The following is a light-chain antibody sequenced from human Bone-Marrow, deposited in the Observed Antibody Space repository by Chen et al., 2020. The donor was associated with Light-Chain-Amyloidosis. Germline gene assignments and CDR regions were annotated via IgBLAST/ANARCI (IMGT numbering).Light chain of an antibody. V-gene: IGLV3-21*02. CDR3: QVWDRSSDRPV. CDR1: NIGSTS. Sequence: SYVLTQPSSVSVAPGHTATIACGGNNIGSTSVHWYQQTPGQAPLLVVYDDSDRPSGIPERLSGSNSGNTATLTISRGEAGDEADYYCQVWDRSSDRPVFGGGKKLTVL. CDR2: DDS. J-gene: IGLJ3*02.